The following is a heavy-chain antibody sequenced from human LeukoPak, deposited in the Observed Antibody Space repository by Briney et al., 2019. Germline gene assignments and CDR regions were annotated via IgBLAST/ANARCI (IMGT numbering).Heavy chain of an antibody. Sequence: SELSLTCTVSGGSISSYTHYWGWIRQPPGKGLEWIATVYYTGGTYYNPSLKSRVTISIDTSRNHFSLKLTSVIAADTAMYYCLSNSSSSPWFDPWGQGTLVTVSS. CDR1: GGSISSYTHY. CDR3: LSNSSSSPWFDP. J-gene: IGHJ5*02. CDR2: VYYTGGT. V-gene: IGHV4-39*02. D-gene: IGHD6-6*01.